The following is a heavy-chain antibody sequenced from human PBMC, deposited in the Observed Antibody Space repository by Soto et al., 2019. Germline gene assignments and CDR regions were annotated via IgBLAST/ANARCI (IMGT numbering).Heavy chain of an antibody. D-gene: IGHD3-9*01. V-gene: IGHV3-64*01. J-gene: IGHJ4*02. CDR1: GFTFSSYA. CDR3: ARGSNYDILTGYFSDY. Sequence: GGSLRLSCAASGFTFSSYAMHWVRQAPGKGLEYVSAISSNGCSTYYANSVKGRFTISRDNSKNTLYLQMGSLRAEDMAVYYCARGSNYDILTGYFSDYWGQGT. CDR2: ISSNGCST.